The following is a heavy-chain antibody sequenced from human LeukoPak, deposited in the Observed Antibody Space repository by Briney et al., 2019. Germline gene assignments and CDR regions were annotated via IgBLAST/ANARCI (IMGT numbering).Heavy chain of an antibody. CDR1: GFTFDVYT. J-gene: IGHJ6*03. Sequence: GGSLRLSCAPSGFTFDVYTMHWVRHAPGKGREWVSLIRWDGGTTYYADSVRGRFTISRDNSKNSLYLQMNSVRTEDTALYYCAKAANYYYYYMDVWGKGTTVTVSS. CDR2: IRWDGGTT. CDR3: AKAANYYYYYMDV. V-gene: IGHV3-43*01.